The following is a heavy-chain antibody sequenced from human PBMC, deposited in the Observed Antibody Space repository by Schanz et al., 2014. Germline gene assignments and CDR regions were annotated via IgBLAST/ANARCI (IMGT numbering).Heavy chain of an antibody. J-gene: IGHJ4*02. V-gene: IGHV3-66*01. D-gene: IGHD4-17*01. CDR1: GFTFSDSW. CDR2: IYSGGST. CDR3: VRDTDYHFDY. Sequence: VQLVESGGGVVQPGGSLRLSCAASGFTFSDSWMHWVRQAPGKGLEWVSVIYSGGSTYYADSVKGRFTISRDNAKNALYLQMNSLRAEDTAVYYCVRDTDYHFDYWGQGTLVTVSS.